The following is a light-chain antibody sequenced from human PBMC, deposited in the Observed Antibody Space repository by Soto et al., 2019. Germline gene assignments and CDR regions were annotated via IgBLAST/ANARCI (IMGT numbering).Light chain of an antibody. CDR1: QGISSW. Sequence: DIQMTQSPSSVSASVGDRVTITCRASQGISSWLAWYQQKPGKAPNLLIYAASSLQSGVPSRFSGSGSGTDSTLTIRTQQPEDFATYFRQQANSFPITFGQGTRLEIK. V-gene: IGKV1-12*01. J-gene: IGKJ5*01. CDR2: AAS. CDR3: QQANSFPIT.